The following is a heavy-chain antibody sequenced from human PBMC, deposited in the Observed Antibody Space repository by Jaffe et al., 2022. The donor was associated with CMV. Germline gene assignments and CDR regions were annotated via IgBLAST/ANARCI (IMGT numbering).Heavy chain of an antibody. V-gene: IGHV5-51*01. Sequence: EVQLVQSGGGVKKPGESLKISCQGSGYSFSSYWIGWVRQMPGRGLEWMGIIDPIDSNTKYSPSFQGQVTLSVDKSISTAFLQWSSLKASDTAIYFCARHRYGGKGSRTLDVWGQGTTVTVSS. CDR2: IDPIDSNT. CDR1: GYSFSSYW. CDR3: ARHRYGGKGSRTLDV. J-gene: IGHJ6*02. D-gene: IGHD3-16*02.